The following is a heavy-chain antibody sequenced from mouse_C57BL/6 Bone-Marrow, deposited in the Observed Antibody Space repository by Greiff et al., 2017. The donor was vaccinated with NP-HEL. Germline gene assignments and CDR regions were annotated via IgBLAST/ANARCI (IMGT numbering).Heavy chain of an antibody. CDR2: IDPSDSYT. Sequence: QVQLQQPGAELVKPGASVKLSCKASGYTFTSYWMQWVNQRPGQGLEWIGEIDPSDSYTNYNQKFKGKATLTVDTSSSTAYMQLSSLTSEDSAVYYCAREGAYYDYRGYWGQGTTLTVSS. CDR3: AREGAYYDYRGY. CDR1: GYTFTSYW. D-gene: IGHD2-4*01. V-gene: IGHV1-50*01. J-gene: IGHJ2*01.